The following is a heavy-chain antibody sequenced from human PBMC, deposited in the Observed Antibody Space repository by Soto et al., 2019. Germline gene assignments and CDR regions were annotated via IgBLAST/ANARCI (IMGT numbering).Heavy chain of an antibody. V-gene: IGHV2-5*02. J-gene: IGHJ4*02. CDR2: IYWDDDK. CDR3: APRPAYCSGVCFSA. Sequence: QITLKESGPTLVKPTQTLTLTCTFSGFSLSTSGMGVTWIRQPPGKALEWLAVIYWDDDKRYSPSLKSRLTITKDTAKNQVVPTMTNMDPADTATYYWAPRPAYCSGVCFSAWGQGSLAIVFS. D-gene: IGHD2-15*01. CDR1: GFSLSTSGMG.